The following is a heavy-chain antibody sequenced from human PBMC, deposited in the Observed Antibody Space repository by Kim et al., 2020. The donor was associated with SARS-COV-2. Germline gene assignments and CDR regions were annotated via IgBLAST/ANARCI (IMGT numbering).Heavy chain of an antibody. CDR2: VSASGGNT. D-gene: IGHD2-2*01. CDR3: AQDIRSIVIVGNYGWFDP. J-gene: IGHJ5*02. V-gene: IGHV3-23*01. Sequence: GGSLRLSCTASGFTFTNYAMSWVRQAPGRGLEWVSAVSASGGNTYYADSVKGRFTISRDNSENTLYLQMNSLRADDSAVYYCAQDIRSIVIVGNYGWFDPWGQGTLVTVSS. CDR1: GFTFTNYA.